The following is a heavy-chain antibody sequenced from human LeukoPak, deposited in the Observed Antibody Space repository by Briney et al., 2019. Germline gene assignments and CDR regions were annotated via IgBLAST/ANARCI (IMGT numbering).Heavy chain of an antibody. D-gene: IGHD6-19*01. CDR2: ISYDGSNK. CDR1: GFTFSSYA. CDR3: ARSRRIAVAGYYFDY. V-gene: IGHV3-30-3*01. Sequence: GRSLRLTCAASGFTFSSYAIHWVRQAPGKGLEWVAVISYDGSNKYYADSVKGRFTISRDNSKNTLYLQMNSLRAEDTAVYYCARSRRIAVAGYYFDYRGQGTLVTVSS. J-gene: IGHJ4*02.